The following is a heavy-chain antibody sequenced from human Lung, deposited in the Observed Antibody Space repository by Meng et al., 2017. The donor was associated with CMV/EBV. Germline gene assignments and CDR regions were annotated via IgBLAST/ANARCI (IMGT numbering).Heavy chain of an antibody. CDR1: GFTFSSYW. CDR3: ARVDFWTDQYYFDY. D-gene: IGHD3/OR15-3a*01. Sequence: GESLKISCAASGFTFSSYWMSWVRQAPGKGLEWVANIKQDGSEKYYVDSVKGRFTISRDNAKYSLYLQMNSLRAEDTAVYYCARVDFWTDQYYFDYWGQGKXVTVDS. V-gene: IGHV3-7*01. J-gene: IGHJ4*02. CDR2: IKQDGSEK.